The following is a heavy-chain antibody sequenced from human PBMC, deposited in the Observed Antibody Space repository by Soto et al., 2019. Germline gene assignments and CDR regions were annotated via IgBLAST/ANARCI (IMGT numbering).Heavy chain of an antibody. CDR3: AKDAPKPPHYYYGMDV. CDR1: GFMFSIYG. J-gene: IGHJ6*02. Sequence: QVQLVESGGGVVQPGRSLRLSCAASGFMFSIYGIHWVRQAPGKGLEWVAVISYDGSSKYYADSVKGRFTVSRDNSRDTAYLQMDSLRAEDTAVYFCAKDAPKPPHYYYGMDVWCQGTTVTISS. V-gene: IGHV3-30*18. CDR2: ISYDGSSK.